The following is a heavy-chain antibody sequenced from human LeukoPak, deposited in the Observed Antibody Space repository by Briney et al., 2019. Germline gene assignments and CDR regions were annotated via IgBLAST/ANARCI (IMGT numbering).Heavy chain of an antibody. CDR1: GRTFSSYA. Sequence: SVKVSCKASGRTFSSYAISWVRQAPGQGLEWMGGIIPIFGTANYAQKFQGRVTITADESTSTAYMELSSLRSEDTAVYYCASEWELLWGGFDYWGQGTLVTVSS. J-gene: IGHJ4*02. CDR2: IIPIFGTA. D-gene: IGHD1-26*01. CDR3: ASEWELLWGGFDY. V-gene: IGHV1-69*13.